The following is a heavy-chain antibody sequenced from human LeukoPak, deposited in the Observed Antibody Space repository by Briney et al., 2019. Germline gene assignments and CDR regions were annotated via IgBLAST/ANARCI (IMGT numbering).Heavy chain of an antibody. Sequence: GGSLRLSCAASGFTFSSYWMSWVRQAPGKGLEWVANIKQDGSEKYYVDSVKGRFTISRDNSKNTLYLQMNSLRAEDTAVYYCAKDNPMIVVVTGEYFQHWGQGTLVTVSS. D-gene: IGHD3-22*01. CDR2: IKQDGSEK. J-gene: IGHJ1*01. V-gene: IGHV3-7*03. CDR3: AKDNPMIVVVTGEYFQH. CDR1: GFTFSSYW.